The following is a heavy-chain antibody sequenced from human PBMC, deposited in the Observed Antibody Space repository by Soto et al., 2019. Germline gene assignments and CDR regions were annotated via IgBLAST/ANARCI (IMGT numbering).Heavy chain of an antibody. CDR1: GGSISSGGYS. CDR2: IYHSGST. V-gene: IGHV4-30-2*01. D-gene: IGHD1-26*01. Sequence: QLQLQESGSGLVKPSQTLSLTCAVSGGSISSGGYSWSWIRQPPGKGLEWIGHIYHSGSTYYNPSLKSRVTISVDRSKNQFSLKLSSVTAADTAVYYCARGGSMGAGKYNWFDPWGQGTLVTVSS. J-gene: IGHJ5*02. CDR3: ARGGSMGAGKYNWFDP.